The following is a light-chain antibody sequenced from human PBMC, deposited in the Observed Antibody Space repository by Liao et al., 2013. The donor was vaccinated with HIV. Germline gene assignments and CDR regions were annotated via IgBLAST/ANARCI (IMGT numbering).Light chain of an antibody. J-gene: IGLJ1*01. CDR2: YDN. CDR1: NIGGRS. CDR3: QVWDSSSDHYV. V-gene: IGLV3-21*04. Sequence: SYLLTQPSSVSVAPGTTATITCGGDNIGGRSVHWYQHKAGQAPHLVISYDNDRPSGIPARFSGSNSGSTATLTISRVEAGDEADYYCQVWDSSSDHYVFGTGTKVTVL.